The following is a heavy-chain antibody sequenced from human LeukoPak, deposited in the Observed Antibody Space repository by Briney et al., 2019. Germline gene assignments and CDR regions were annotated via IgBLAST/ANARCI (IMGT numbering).Heavy chain of an antibody. CDR3: ARHAGGYSYET. Sequence: SETLSLTCTVSGGSISSHYWSWIRQSPGKGLEWIGYIYYGGSTNYNPSLKSRVTILMDTSKNQFSLRLSSVTAADTAVYYCARHAGGYSYETWGQGTLVTVSS. CDR2: IYYGGST. V-gene: IGHV4-59*11. J-gene: IGHJ4*02. CDR1: GGSISSHY. D-gene: IGHD5-18*01.